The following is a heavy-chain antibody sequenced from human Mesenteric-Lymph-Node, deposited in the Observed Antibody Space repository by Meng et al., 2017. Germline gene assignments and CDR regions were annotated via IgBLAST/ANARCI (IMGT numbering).Heavy chain of an antibody. Sequence: GGSLRLSCAASGFTFSSYAMSWVRQAPGKGLEWVSTISGSGGSTYHADSVKGRFTISRDNSKNTLYLQMNSLRAEDTAVYYCARVRGVQLWLLDAFDIWGQGTMVTVSS. V-gene: IGHV3-23*01. CDR3: ARVRGVQLWLLDAFDI. CDR1: GFTFSSYA. CDR2: ISGSGGST. J-gene: IGHJ3*02. D-gene: IGHD5-18*01.